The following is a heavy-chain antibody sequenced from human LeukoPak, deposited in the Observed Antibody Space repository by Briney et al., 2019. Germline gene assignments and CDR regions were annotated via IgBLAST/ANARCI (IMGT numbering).Heavy chain of an antibody. V-gene: IGHV3-20*04. J-gene: IGHJ4*02. CDR2: ISWNGDST. CDR3: VRIGPGYYFFDY. D-gene: IGHD3-9*01. CDR1: GFTYDDYG. Sequence: GGSLRLSCAASGFTYDDYGMSWVRQVPGKGLEWVSGISWNGDSTSYPDSVKGRFTVSRDNAKNSIYLPMNSLRAEDTAFYYCVRIGPGYYFFDYWGQGTLVTVSS.